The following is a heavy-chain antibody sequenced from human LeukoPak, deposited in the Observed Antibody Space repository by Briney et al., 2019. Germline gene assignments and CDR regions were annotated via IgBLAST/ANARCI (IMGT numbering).Heavy chain of an antibody. CDR3: ARQPSVNYGMDV. CDR1: GFTFSSYS. CDR2: ISSSSSYI. J-gene: IGHJ6*02. Sequence: GGSLRLSCAASGFTFSSYSMNWVRQAPGKGLEWVSSISSSSSYIYYADSVKGRFTISRDNAKNSLYLQMNSLRAEDTAVYYCARQPSVNYGMDVWGQGTTVTVSS. V-gene: IGHV3-21*01. D-gene: IGHD3-22*01.